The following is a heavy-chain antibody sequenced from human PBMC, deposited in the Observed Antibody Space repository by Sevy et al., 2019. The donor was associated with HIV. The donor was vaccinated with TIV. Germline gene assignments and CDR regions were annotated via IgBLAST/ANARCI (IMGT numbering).Heavy chain of an antibody. CDR2: IYYSGST. CDR3: ARDCKYYGSGSHKNYYYYYGMDV. V-gene: IGHV4-61*01. Sequence: SETLSLTCTVSGGSVSSGSYYWSWIRQPPGKGLEWIGYIYYSGSTNYNPSLKSRATISVDTSKNQFSLQRSSVTAADTAVYYCARDCKYYGSGSHKNYYYYYGMDVWGQGTTVTVSS. CDR1: GGSVSSGSYY. D-gene: IGHD3-10*01. J-gene: IGHJ6*02.